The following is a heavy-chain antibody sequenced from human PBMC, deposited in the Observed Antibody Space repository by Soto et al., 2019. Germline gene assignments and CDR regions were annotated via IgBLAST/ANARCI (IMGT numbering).Heavy chain of an antibody. CDR2: FYKSGYT. CDR1: RGSVSGGSYF. J-gene: IGHJ5*02. Sequence: PSETLSLTCTVARGSVSGGSYFWNWIRQPPGKGLEWIGYFYKSGYTKYNPSLESRVTISGDTSKNQISLKLSSVTAADTAVYYCARSPGWPERYFDPWGQGTLVTVSS. D-gene: IGHD1-1*01. V-gene: IGHV4-61*01. CDR3: ARSPGWPERYFDP.